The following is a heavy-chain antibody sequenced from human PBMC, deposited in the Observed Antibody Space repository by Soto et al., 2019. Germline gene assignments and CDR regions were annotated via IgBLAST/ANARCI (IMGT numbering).Heavy chain of an antibody. Sequence: SLDGSSKSSGYSFLTYDVSWLRPAPGQGLEWMGWISTYSGDTKYAQKVQGRVTMTTDTSTTTAYLELRSLRSDDTAVYYCARHHGPTTSENWFDPWGQGTLVTVSS. J-gene: IGHJ5*02. CDR1: GYSFLTYD. D-gene: IGHD5-12*01. CDR3: ARHHGPTTSENWFDP. CDR2: ISTYSGDT. V-gene: IGHV1-18*01.